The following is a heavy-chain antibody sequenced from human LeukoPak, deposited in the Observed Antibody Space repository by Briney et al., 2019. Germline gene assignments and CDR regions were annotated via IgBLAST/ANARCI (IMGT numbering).Heavy chain of an antibody. D-gene: IGHD3-3*01. V-gene: IGHV1-69*06. CDR3: AAWSGYNFGY. CDR1: GGTFSSYS. Sequence: GSSVKVSCKASGGTFSSYSISWVRQAPGQGLEWMGRIIPIFGTANYAQKFQGRVTITADKSTSTDYTELSSLRSGDTAVYYCAAWSGYNFGYWGQGTLVTVSS. J-gene: IGHJ4*02. CDR2: IIPIFGTA.